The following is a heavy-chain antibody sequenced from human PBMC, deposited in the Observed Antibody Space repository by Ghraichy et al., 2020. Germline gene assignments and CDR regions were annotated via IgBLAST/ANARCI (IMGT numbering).Heavy chain of an antibody. CDR3: ARGEMATVY. Sequence: SCAASGFTFSSYWMHWVRQAPGKGLVWVSRIKSDGSSTGYADSVKGRFTISRDNAKNTLYLQMNSLRAEDTAVYYCARGEMATVYWGQGTLVTVSS. CDR1: GFTFSSYW. CDR2: IKSDGSST. D-gene: IGHD5-24*01. V-gene: IGHV3-74*01. J-gene: IGHJ4*02.